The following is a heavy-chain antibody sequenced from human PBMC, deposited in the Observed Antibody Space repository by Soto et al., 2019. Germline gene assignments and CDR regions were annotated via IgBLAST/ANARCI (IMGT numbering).Heavy chain of an antibody. CDR1: GERFTTYV. CDR3: ARWVGQGRDYGGTFDY. D-gene: IGHD4-17*01. V-gene: IGHV1-18*04. CDR2: ISTYNTNT. Sequence: ASVKVSCKASGERFTTYVISWVLQAPGQGLEWMGWISTYNTNTKYAPKFQGRLLLTTDTSTTTAHMELRSLRPDDTAVYYCARWVGQGRDYGGTFDYWGQGTRV. J-gene: IGHJ4*02.